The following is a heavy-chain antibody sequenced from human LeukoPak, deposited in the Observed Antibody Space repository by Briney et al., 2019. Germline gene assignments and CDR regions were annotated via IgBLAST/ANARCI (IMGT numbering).Heavy chain of an antibody. CDR2: ILHDGSNK. D-gene: IGHD5-18*01. CDR1: GFTFSSYA. Sequence: GGSLRLSCAASGFTFSSYAMHWVRQAPGKGLEWVAVILHDGSNKQYADSVKGRFTISRDNSKNTLYLQMNSLGAGDTAVYYCATLSGDSHGYDYWGQGTLVTVSS. V-gene: IGHV3-30*03. CDR3: ATLSGDSHGYDY. J-gene: IGHJ4*02.